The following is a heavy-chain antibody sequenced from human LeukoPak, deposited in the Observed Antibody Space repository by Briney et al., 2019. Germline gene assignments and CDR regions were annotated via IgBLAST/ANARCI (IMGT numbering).Heavy chain of an antibody. D-gene: IGHD4-23*01. V-gene: IGHV3-21*01. J-gene: IGHJ4*02. Sequence: GGSLRLSCAASGFTFSSYSMNWVRQAPGKGLEWVSSISSSSSYIFYADSVEGRFTIYRDNAKNSLYLQMNSLRAEDTAVYYCARDPTVGGIYFDYWGQGTLVTVSS. CDR3: ARDPTVGGIYFDY. CDR2: ISSSSSYI. CDR1: GFTFSSYS.